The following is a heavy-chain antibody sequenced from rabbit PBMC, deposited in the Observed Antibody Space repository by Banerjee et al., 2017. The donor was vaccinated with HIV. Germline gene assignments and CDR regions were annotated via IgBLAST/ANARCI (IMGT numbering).Heavy chain of an antibody. CDR2: ISTGSGST. J-gene: IGHJ4*01. Sequence: QEQLVESGGGLVQPEGSLTLTCTASGFSFSSSYYMCWVRQAPGRGLEWIGCISTGSGSTYEASWAKGRFTISKTSSTTVTLQLNSLSAADTGTYFCARVAGVSGYSINLWGPGTLHRL. D-gene: IGHD7-1*01. CDR3: ARVAGVSGYSINL. CDR1: GFSFSSSYY. V-gene: IGHV1S45*01.